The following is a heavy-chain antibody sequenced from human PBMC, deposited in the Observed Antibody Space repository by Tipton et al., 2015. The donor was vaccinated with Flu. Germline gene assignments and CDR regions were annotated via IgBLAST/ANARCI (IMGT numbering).Heavy chain of an antibody. CDR3: ARISAY. CDR2: IYHSGST. D-gene: IGHD3-3*01. V-gene: IGHV4-38-2*02. J-gene: IGHJ4*02. CDR1: GYSITSGYH. Sequence: TLSLTCTVSGYSITSGYHWAWFLQPPGRGLVWIGSIYHSGSTSYNTSLKSRVTTSVHTSRNQFSLKLTSVTAADTAVYYCARISAYWGQGTLVTVSS.